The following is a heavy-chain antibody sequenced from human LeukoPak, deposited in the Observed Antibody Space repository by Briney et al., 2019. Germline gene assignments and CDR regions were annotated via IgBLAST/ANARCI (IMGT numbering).Heavy chain of an antibody. Sequence: SVEVSCKSSGGTFSSYAISWVRQAPGQGLEWMGRIIPIFGTANYAQKFQGRVTITTDESTSTAYMELSSLRSEDTAVYYCARKGYCSGGSCFGHDAFDIWGQGTMVTVSS. D-gene: IGHD2-15*01. V-gene: IGHV1-69*05. CDR1: GGTFSSYA. J-gene: IGHJ3*02. CDR3: ARKGYCSGGSCFGHDAFDI. CDR2: IIPIFGTA.